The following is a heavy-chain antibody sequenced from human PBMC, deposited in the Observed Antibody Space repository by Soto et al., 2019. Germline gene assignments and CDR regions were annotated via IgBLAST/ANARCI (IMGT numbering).Heavy chain of an antibody. J-gene: IGHJ4*02. CDR2: IFHSGTT. CDR3: ARGGNRYSSTSSGVGCLVY. V-gene: IGHV4-59*01. D-gene: IGHD6-6*01. CDR1: GASISSSY. Sequence: SETLSLTCNVSGASISSSYWSWLRHSLGKGLECIGYIFHSGTTKYNRSIKSRVTIAVDTSKNQCSLNLSSLTTSDTAVYFCARGGNRYSSTSSGVGCLVYGRQGTMVAVSS.